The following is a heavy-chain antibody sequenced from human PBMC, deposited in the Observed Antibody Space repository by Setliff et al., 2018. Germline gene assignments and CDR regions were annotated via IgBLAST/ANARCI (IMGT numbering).Heavy chain of an antibody. J-gene: IGHJ4*02. CDR2: IFYSGRT. V-gene: IGHV4-39*01. CDR3: ARLPNYVWGSPVDY. D-gene: IGHD3-16*01. CDR1: GASITNINYY. Sequence: ETLSLTCTVSGASITNINYYWGLIRQPPGKGLEWIGSIFYSGRTFYNPSLKSRVTISVDTSKNQFSLTLSSVTAADTAVYYCARLPNYVWGSPVDYWGQGTRVTVSS.